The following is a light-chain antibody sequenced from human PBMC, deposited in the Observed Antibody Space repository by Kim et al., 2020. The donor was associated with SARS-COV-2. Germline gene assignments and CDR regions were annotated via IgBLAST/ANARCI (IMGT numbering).Light chain of an antibody. CDR3: QQYGSSPIT. Sequence: EIVLTQSPGTLSLSPGERATLSCRASQSISSSYLAWYQQKPGPAPRLLIYGASSRATGIPDRFSGSGSGTDFTLTISRLEPEDFAVYYCQQYGSSPITFGGGTKVDIK. CDR1: QSISSSY. J-gene: IGKJ4*01. CDR2: GAS. V-gene: IGKV3-20*01.